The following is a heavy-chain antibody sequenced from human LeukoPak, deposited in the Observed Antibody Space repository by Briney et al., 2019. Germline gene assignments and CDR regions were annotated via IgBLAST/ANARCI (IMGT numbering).Heavy chain of an antibody. CDR1: GGSISSSSYY. CDR3: ARGRYYDSSGYYYRGGRLYYFDY. CDR2: INHSGST. Sequence: SETLSLTCTVSGGSISSSSYYWGWIRQPPGKGLEWIGEINHSGSTNYNPSLKSRVTISVDTSKNQFSLKLSSVTAADTAVYYCARGRYYDSSGYYYRGGRLYYFDYWGQGTLVTVSS. J-gene: IGHJ4*02. D-gene: IGHD3-22*01. V-gene: IGHV4-39*07.